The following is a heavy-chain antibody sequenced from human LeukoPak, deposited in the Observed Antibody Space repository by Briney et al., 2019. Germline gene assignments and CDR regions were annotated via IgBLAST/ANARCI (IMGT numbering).Heavy chain of an antibody. Sequence: SVKVSCKASGGTFSSYAISWVRQAPGQGLEWMGGIIPIFGTANYAQKFQGRVTITADESTSTAYMELSSLRSEDTAVYYCARDVVTIFGVVTGLADYWGQGTLVTVSS. CDR1: GGTFSSYA. D-gene: IGHD3-3*01. CDR2: IIPIFGTA. CDR3: ARDVVTIFGVVTGLADY. J-gene: IGHJ4*02. V-gene: IGHV1-69*13.